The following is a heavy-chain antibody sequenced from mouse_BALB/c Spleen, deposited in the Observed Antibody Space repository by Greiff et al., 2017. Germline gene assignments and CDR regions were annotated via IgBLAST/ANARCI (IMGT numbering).Heavy chain of an antibody. CDR3: ARPVGYYPAY. D-gene: IGHD2-3*01. Sequence: EVQLVESGGGLVQPGGSLKLSCAASGFDFSRYWMSWVRQAPGKGLEWIGEINPDSSTINYTPSLKDKFIISRDNAKNTLYLQMSKVRSEDTALYYCARPVGYYPAYWGQGTLVTVAA. CDR2: INPDSSTI. V-gene: IGHV4-1*02. CDR1: GFDFSRYW. J-gene: IGHJ3*01.